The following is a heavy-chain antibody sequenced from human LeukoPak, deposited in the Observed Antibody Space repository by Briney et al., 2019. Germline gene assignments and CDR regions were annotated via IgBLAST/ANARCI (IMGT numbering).Heavy chain of an antibody. J-gene: IGHJ4*02. CDR3: ARIVGSTLFDY. D-gene: IGHD1-26*01. CDR2: IYYSGST. Sequence: SETLSLTCTVPGGSICSSSYYWGSIRQPPGKGLEWIGSIYYSGSTYYNPSLKSRVTISVDTSKNQFSLKLSSVTAADTAVYYCARIVGSTLFDYWGQGTLVTVSS. CDR1: GGSICSSSYY. V-gene: IGHV4-39*01.